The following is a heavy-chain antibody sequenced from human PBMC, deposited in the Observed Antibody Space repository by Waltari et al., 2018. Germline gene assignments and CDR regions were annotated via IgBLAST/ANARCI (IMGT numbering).Heavy chain of an antibody. Sequence: QVQLQQWGAGLLKPSETLSLTCAVYGGSFSGYYWSWIRQPPGKGLEWIGEINHSGSHNYNPSLKGRVTISVDTSKNQFSLKLSSVTAADTAVYYCARGRRVYYYDSSGYRFDYWGQGTLVTVSS. V-gene: IGHV4-34*01. CDR1: GGSFSGYY. D-gene: IGHD3-22*01. J-gene: IGHJ4*02. CDR3: ARGRRVYYYDSSGYRFDY. CDR2: INHSGSH.